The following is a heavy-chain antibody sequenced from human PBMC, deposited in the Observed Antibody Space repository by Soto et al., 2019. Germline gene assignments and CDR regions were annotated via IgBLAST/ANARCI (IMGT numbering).Heavy chain of an antibody. J-gene: IGHJ4*02. CDR2: IYSGGST. CDR3: AKEAVTGVIDY. CDR1: GFTVSSNS. D-gene: IGHD6-19*01. Sequence: GGSLRLSCAASGFTVSSNSMTWVRQAPGKGLEWVSVIYSGGSTYYGDSVKGRFTISRDNSKNTLYLQMNSLRAEDTAVYYCAKEAVTGVIDYWGQGTLVPVSS. V-gene: IGHV3-53*01.